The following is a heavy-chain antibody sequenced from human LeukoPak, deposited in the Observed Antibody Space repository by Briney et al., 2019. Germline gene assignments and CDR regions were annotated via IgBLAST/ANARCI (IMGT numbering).Heavy chain of an antibody. Sequence: SVKVSCKASGGTFSSYAISWVRQAPGQGLEWMGGIIPIFGTANYAQKFQGRVTITTDESTSTAYMELSSLRSEDTAVYYCARGAAEMATIIYFDYWGQGTLVTVSS. CDR1: GGTFSSYA. CDR2: IIPIFGTA. J-gene: IGHJ4*02. CDR3: ARGAAEMATIIYFDY. V-gene: IGHV1-69*05. D-gene: IGHD5-24*01.